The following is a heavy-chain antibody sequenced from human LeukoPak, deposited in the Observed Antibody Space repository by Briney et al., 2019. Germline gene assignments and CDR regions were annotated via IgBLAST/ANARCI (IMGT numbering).Heavy chain of an antibody. CDR3: ARDREVGATVGALDI. Sequence: SETLSLTCTVSGGSISSYYWSWIRQPPGKGLEWIGYIYYSGSTNYNPSLKSRVTISVDTSKNQFSLKLSSVTAADTAVYYCARDREVGATVGALDIWGQGTMVTVSS. V-gene: IGHV4-59*01. CDR1: GGSISSYY. J-gene: IGHJ3*02. CDR2: IYYSGST. D-gene: IGHD1-26*01.